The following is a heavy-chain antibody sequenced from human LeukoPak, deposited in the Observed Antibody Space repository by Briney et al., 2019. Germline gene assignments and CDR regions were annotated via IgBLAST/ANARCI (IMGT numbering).Heavy chain of an antibody. CDR2: ISAYNGNT. V-gene: IGHV1-18*01. Sequence: ASVKVSCKASGYTFTSYGISWVRQAPGQGLEWMGWISAYNGNTNYAQKLQGRVTMTTDTSTSTAYMELRSLRSDDTAVYYCARELDYDILTGPPDYWGQGTLVTVSS. CDR1: GYTFTSYG. D-gene: IGHD3-9*01. J-gene: IGHJ4*02. CDR3: ARELDYDILTGPPDY.